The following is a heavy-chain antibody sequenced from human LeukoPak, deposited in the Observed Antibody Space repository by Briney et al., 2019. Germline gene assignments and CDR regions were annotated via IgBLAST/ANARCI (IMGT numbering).Heavy chain of an antibody. CDR1: GGSINSHY. CDR3: ARGAYGSGDRGWFDP. Sequence: SETLSLTCAVSGGSINSHYWSWIRQPAGKGLEWIGRIYTSGSTNYNPSLKSRVTMSVDTSKNQFSLRLSSVTAADTAVYYCARGAYGSGDRGWFDPWGQGTLVTVSS. J-gene: IGHJ5*02. D-gene: IGHD3-10*01. V-gene: IGHV4-4*07. CDR2: IYTSGST.